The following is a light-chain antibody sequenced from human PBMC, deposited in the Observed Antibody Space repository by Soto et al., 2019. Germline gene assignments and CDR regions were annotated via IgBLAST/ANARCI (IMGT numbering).Light chain of an antibody. Sequence: EIVLTQSPATLSVSPGERATLSCRASQSVNSNLTWYQQKPGQAPRLLIYGASTRAAGIPARFSGTGSGTDFTLTISSLQSEDFAVYYCQQYGSSTGTFGQGTKVEIK. J-gene: IGKJ1*01. CDR2: GAS. V-gene: IGKV3-15*01. CDR1: QSVNSN. CDR3: QQYGSSTGT.